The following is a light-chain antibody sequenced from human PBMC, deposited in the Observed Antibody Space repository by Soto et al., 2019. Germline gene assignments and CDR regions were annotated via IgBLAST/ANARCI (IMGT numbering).Light chain of an antibody. J-gene: IGKJ5*01. CDR2: DAY. V-gene: IGKV3-11*01. CDR3: KQRHMWPIT. Sequence: EIVMTQSPATLSLSPGERATLSCRASQSFRGLLAWYQQKPGQAPRLLIYDAYNRATGIPPRFSGSGSGTDFTLNISSLETEDSAVYYCKQRHMWPITFGQGTRREIK. CDR1: QSFRGL.